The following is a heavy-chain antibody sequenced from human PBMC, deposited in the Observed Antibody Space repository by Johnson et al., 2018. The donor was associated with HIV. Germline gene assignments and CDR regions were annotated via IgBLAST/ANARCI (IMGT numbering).Heavy chain of an antibody. CDR3: AKDRGTTRSFDI. CDR2: IWYDGSNK. D-gene: IGHD2/OR15-2a*01. CDR1: GFTFSSYG. J-gene: IGHJ3*02. Sequence: QVQLVESGGGVVQPGRSLRLSCAASGFTFSSYGMHWVRQAPGKGLEWVAVIWYDGSNKYYADSVKGRFTISRDNSKNTRYLQMNSLRAEDTAVYYCAKDRGTTRSFDIWGQGTMVTVSS. V-gene: IGHV3-33*06.